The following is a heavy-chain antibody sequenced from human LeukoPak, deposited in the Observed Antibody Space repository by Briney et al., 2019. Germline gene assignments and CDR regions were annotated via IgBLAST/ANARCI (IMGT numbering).Heavy chain of an antibody. Sequence: SETLSLTCAVYGGSFSGYYWSWIRQPPGKGLEWIGEVNHSGSTNYNPSLKSRVTISVDTSKNQFSLKLSSVTAADTAVYYCARSLYGSGSYYSYFDYWGQGTLVTVSS. D-gene: IGHD3-10*01. CDR1: GGSFSGYY. CDR3: ARSLYGSGSYYSYFDY. J-gene: IGHJ4*02. V-gene: IGHV4-34*01. CDR2: VNHSGST.